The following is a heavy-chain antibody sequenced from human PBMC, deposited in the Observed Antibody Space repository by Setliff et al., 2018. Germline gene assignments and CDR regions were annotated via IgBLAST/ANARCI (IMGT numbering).Heavy chain of an antibody. CDR2: IIPIFGTA. V-gene: IGHV1-69*06. CDR3: ATGGTYGSGSSYDY. Sequence: SVKVSCKASVGTFSSYAISWVRQAPGQGLEWMGGIIPIFGTANYAQKFQGGVTMTEDTSTDTAYMELSSLRSEDTAVYYCATGGTYGSGSSYDYWGQGTLVTVSS. CDR1: VGTFSSYA. D-gene: IGHD3-10*01. J-gene: IGHJ4*02.